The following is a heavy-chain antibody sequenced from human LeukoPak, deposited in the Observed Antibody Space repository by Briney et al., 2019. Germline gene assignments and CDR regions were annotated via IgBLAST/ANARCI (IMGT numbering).Heavy chain of an antibody. J-gene: IGHJ6*02. Sequence: ASVKVSCKASGYTFTGYYMHWVRQAPGQGLEWMGWINPNSGGTNYAQEFQGRVTMTRDTSISTAYMELSRLRSDDTAVYYCASGLGAGSGTDYYYYGMDVWGQGTTVTVSS. D-gene: IGHD3-10*01. CDR1: GYTFTGYY. CDR2: INPNSGGT. CDR3: ASGLGAGSGTDYYYYGMDV. V-gene: IGHV1-2*02.